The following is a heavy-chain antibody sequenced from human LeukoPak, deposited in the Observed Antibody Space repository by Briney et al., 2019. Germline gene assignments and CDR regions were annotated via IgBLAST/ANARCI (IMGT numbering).Heavy chain of an antibody. CDR1: GFTFSSYG. V-gene: IGHV3-30*02. CDR2: IRYDGSNK. J-gene: IGHJ3*02. D-gene: IGHD2-2*01. Sequence: GGSLRLSCAASGFTFSSYGMHWVRQAPGKGLEWVAFIRYDGSNKYYADSVKGRFTISRDNSKNTLYLQMNSLRAEDTAVYYCAKGPYCSSTSCYRWGLDAFDIWGQGTMVTVSS. CDR3: AKGPYCSSTSCYRWGLDAFDI.